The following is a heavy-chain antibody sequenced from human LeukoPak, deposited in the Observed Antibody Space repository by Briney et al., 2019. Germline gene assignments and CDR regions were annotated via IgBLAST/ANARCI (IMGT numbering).Heavy chain of an antibody. Sequence: KPGGSLRLSCAASGFTFSDYYMNWIRQAPGKGLEWVSYISSSGSTIYYADSVKGRFTISRDNAKNSLYVQMNSLRAEDTAVYYCARDLCSTTSCLDYWGQGTLVTVSS. J-gene: IGHJ4*02. CDR1: GFTFSDYY. CDR2: ISSSGSTI. CDR3: ARDLCSTTSCLDY. V-gene: IGHV3-11*04. D-gene: IGHD2-2*01.